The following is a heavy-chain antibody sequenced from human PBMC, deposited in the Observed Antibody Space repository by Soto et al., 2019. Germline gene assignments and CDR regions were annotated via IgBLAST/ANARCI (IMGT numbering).Heavy chain of an antibody. J-gene: IGHJ3*02. CDR3: ARFGGIDALDI. D-gene: IGHD3-10*01. Sequence: SSETLSLTCTVSGGSISSSAYYWGWIRQPPGKGLEWIGSIHYSGRTYYNPSLKSRLTISVDTSKNHISMSLSSVPAADTAVYYCARFGGIDALDIWGQGTMVTVSS. V-gene: IGHV4-39*01. CDR2: IHYSGRT. CDR1: GGSISSSAYY.